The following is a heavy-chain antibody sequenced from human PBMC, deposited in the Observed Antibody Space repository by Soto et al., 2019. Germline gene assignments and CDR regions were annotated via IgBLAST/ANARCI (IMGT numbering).Heavy chain of an antibody. CDR1: GYTFTSYG. CDR2: ISAYNGNT. J-gene: IGHJ6*02. D-gene: IGHD3-3*01. Sequence: GASVKVSCKASGYTFTSYGISWVRQAPGQGLEWMGWISAYNGNTNYAQKLQGRVTMTTDTSTSTAYMELRSLRSDDTAVYYCARDGHVYDFWSGYYYYYGMDVWGQGTTVTVSS. V-gene: IGHV1-18*04. CDR3: ARDGHVYDFWSGYYYYYGMDV.